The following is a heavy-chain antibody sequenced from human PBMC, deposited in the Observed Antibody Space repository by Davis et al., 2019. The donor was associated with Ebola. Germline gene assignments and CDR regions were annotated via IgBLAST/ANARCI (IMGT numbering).Heavy chain of an antibody. Sequence: GESLKISCAASGFTFSSYYMSWVRQAPGKGLEWVASIKEDGSAKYYVDSVRGRFTISRDNAKSSLDLQMNSLRAEDTAVHFCAAGWQYPGAWGQGTLVTVSS. J-gene: IGHJ5*02. V-gene: IGHV3-7*01. D-gene: IGHD2-15*01. CDR2: IKEDGSAK. CDR3: AAGWQYPGA. CDR1: GFTFSSYY.